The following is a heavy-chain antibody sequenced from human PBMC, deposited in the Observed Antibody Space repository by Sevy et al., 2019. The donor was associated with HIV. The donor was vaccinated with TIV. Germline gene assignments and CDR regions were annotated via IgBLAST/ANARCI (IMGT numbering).Heavy chain of an antibody. D-gene: IGHD3-3*01. V-gene: IGHV3-21*01. CDR2: ISSSSSYI. CDR1: GFTFSSYS. J-gene: IGHJ4*02. CDR3: ARGVRDFWSGYPDY. Sequence: RGSLRLSCAASGFTFSSYSMNWVRQAPGKGLEWVSSISSSSSYIYYADSVKGRFTISRDNAKNSLYLQMNSLRAEDTAVYYCARGVRDFWSGYPDYWGQGTLVTVSS.